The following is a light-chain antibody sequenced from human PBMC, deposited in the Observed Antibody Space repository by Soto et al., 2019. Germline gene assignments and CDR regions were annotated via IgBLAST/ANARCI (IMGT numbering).Light chain of an antibody. CDR1: QSPLHSKRYNY. CDR2: LGS. CDR3: MQGLHTPLT. Sequence: DVVMTQSPLSLPVTPGEPASISCTAIQSPLHSKRYNYLDWFLQKTGQSPQLLTYLGSNRASEVPDRVSVSGSGTDSTLTISRLEAEDVGVYYLMQGLHTPLTFGPGTKVDIK. J-gene: IGKJ3*01. V-gene: IGKV2-28*01.